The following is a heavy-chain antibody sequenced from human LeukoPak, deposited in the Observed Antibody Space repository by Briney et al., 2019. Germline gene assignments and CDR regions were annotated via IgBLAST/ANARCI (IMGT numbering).Heavy chain of an antibody. J-gene: IGHJ3*02. V-gene: IGHV4-61*02. D-gene: IGHD2-21*01. CDR3: ARDWGGEVAFDI. CDR2: IYTSGST. CDR1: GGSISSGSYY. Sequence: SQTLSLTCTVSGGSISSGSYYWSWIRQPAGKGLEWIGRIYTSGSTNYNPSLKSRVTMSVDTSKNQFSLKLSSVTAADTAVYYCARDWGGEVAFDIWGQGTMVTVSS.